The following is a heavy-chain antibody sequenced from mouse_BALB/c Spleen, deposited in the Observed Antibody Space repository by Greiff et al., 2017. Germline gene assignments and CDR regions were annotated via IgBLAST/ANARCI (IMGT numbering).Heavy chain of an antibody. CDR3: ARGNYRCPFDY. Sequence: EVQLQQSGAELVKPGASVKLSCTASGFNIKDTYMHWVKQRPEQGLEWIGRIDPANGNTKYDPKFQGKATITADTSSNTAYLQLSSLTSEDTAVYYCARGNYRCPFDYWGQGTTLTVSS. CDR2: IDPANGNT. D-gene: IGHD2-14*01. CDR1: GFNIKDTY. J-gene: IGHJ2*01. V-gene: IGHV14-3*02.